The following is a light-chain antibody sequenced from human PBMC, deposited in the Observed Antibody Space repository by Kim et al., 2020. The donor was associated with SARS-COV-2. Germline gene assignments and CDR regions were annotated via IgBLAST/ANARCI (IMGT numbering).Light chain of an antibody. CDR1: KLGDKY. J-gene: IGLJ1*01. Sequence: SYELTQPPSVSVSPGQTASITCSGDKLGDKYACWYQQKPGQSPVLVIYRDSKRPSGIPERFSGSNSGYTATLTISGTQAMDEADYYCQAWDSSTYVFGTG. CDR3: QAWDSSTYV. CDR2: RDS. V-gene: IGLV3-1*01.